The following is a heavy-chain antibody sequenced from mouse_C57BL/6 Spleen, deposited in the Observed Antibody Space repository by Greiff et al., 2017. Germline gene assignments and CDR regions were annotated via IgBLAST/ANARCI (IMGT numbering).Heavy chain of an antibody. J-gene: IGHJ4*01. CDR2: IDPNSGGT. CDR1: GYTFTSYW. CDR3: ARESRGFITTVVDAMDY. V-gene: IGHV1-72*01. Sequence: QVHVKQPGAELVKPGASVKLSCKASGYTFTSYWMHWVKQRPGRGLEWIGRIDPNSGGTKYNEKFKSKATLTVDKPSSTAYMQLSSLTSEDSAVYYCARESRGFITTVVDAMDYWGQGTSVTVSS. D-gene: IGHD1-1*01.